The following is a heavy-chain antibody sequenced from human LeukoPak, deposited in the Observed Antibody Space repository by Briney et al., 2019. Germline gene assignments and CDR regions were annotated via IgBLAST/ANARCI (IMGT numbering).Heavy chain of an antibody. CDR1: GYSFTSYW. Sequence: GESLQISCKGSGYSFTSYWIGWVRQMPGKGLEWMGIIYPGDSDTRYSPSFQGQVTISADKSISTADLQWSSLKASDTAMYYCARCGGPYYYDSSGYYRYWYFDLWGRGTLVTVSS. D-gene: IGHD3-22*01. CDR3: ARCGGPYYYDSSGYYRYWYFDL. V-gene: IGHV5-51*01. CDR2: IYPGDSDT. J-gene: IGHJ2*01.